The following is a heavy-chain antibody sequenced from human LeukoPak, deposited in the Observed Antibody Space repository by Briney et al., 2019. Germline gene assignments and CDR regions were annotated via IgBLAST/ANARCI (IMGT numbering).Heavy chain of an antibody. CDR3: ARDSSIVAAGTFNRNLDY. V-gene: IGHV1-18*01. J-gene: IGHJ4*02. CDR2: ISGHNGNT. Sequence: ASVKVSCKASGYTFTSYGISWVRQAPGQGLEWMGWISGHNGNTKYAQKFQRRVSMTTDTPTSTAYMELRSLRSDDTAVYYCARDSSIVAAGTFNRNLDYWDQGTLVTVSS. D-gene: IGHD6-13*01. CDR1: GYTFTSYG.